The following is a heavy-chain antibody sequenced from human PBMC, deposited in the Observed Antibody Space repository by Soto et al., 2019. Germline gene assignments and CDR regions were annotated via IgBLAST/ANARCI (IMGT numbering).Heavy chain of an antibody. CDR2: VSYTGST. CDR1: GDSLKSNSYS. D-gene: IGHD3-22*01. Sequence: NPSETLSLTCTVSGDSLKSNSYSWTWIRQSPGKGLQWIGSVSYTGSTNYNPSLEGRVTMSIDTSKHRFSLRLSSVTAADTAVYYCARGDHDWGDDYGGYSYLHYFDFWGQGTPVTVS. J-gene: IGHJ4*02. V-gene: IGHV4-61*01. CDR3: ARGDHDWGDDYGGYSYLHYFDF.